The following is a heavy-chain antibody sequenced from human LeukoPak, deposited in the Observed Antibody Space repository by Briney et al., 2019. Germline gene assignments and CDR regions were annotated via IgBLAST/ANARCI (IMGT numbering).Heavy chain of an antibody. CDR3: ARDPAHTGYFYMDV. D-gene: IGHD4-17*01. Sequence: SETLSLTCTVSGGSISSGGYYWSWIRQPAGKGLEWIGRIYTSGSTNYTPSLKSRVTISIDTSKNQFSLNLSSVTAADTAVYYCARDPAHTGYFYMDVWGKGTTVTVSS. V-gene: IGHV4-61*02. J-gene: IGHJ6*03. CDR2: IYTSGST. CDR1: GGSISSGGYY.